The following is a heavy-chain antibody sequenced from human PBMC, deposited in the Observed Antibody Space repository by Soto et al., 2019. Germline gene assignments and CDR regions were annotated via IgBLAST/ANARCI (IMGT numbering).Heavy chain of an antibody. Sequence: QLQLQESGPGLVKPSETLSLTCTVSGGSISSSSYYWGWIRQPPGKGLEWIGSIYYSGSTYYNPSLKSRVTISVDTSKNQFSLKLSSVTAADTAVYYCARAGYGSGWHGKYFDYWGQGTLVTVSS. V-gene: IGHV4-39*01. J-gene: IGHJ4*02. CDR3: ARAGYGSGWHGKYFDY. D-gene: IGHD6-19*01. CDR2: IYYSGST. CDR1: GGSISSSSYY.